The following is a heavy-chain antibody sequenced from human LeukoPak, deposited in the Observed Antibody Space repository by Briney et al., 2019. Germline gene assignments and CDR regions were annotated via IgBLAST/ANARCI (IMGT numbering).Heavy chain of an antibody. Sequence: GGSLRLSGAASGFTFDDYAMHWVRHAPGKGLEWVSGISWNSGSIGYADSVKGRFTISRDNAKNSLYLQMNSLRAEDMALYYCAKDGRPFDLWGRGTLVTVSS. V-gene: IGHV3-9*03. J-gene: IGHJ2*01. CDR1: GFTFDDYA. CDR2: ISWNSGSI. CDR3: AKDGRPFDL.